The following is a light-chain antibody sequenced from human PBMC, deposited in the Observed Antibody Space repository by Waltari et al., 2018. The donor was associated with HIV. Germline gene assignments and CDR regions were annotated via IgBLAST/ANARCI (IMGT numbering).Light chain of an antibody. CDR1: SNDVGSSNY. J-gene: IGLJ1*01. V-gene: IGLV2-14*03. CDR3: SSYTSSTTYV. Sequence: QSALTQPASVSGSPGQSITISCTGTSNDVGSSNYVSLHQQHPGEAPKLIIHDVSDRPSGISNRFSGSKSGNTASLTISGLQTEDEADYYCSSYTSSTTYVFGTGTRVTVL. CDR2: DVS.